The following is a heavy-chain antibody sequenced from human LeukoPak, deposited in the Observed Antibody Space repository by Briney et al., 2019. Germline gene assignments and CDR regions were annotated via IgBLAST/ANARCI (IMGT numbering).Heavy chain of an antibody. CDR3: ARENFWSGYEWDH. V-gene: IGHV4-38-2*02. CDR2: LYHSGNT. Sequence: PSETLSLTCAVSGYSISNGHYWGWIRQPPGKGLEWIGSLYHSGNTYYNPSLKSRVTISVGTSKNQFSLKLTSVTPADTAVYYCARENFWSGYEWDHWGQGTLVTVSS. J-gene: IGHJ4*02. CDR1: GYSISNGHY. D-gene: IGHD3-3*01.